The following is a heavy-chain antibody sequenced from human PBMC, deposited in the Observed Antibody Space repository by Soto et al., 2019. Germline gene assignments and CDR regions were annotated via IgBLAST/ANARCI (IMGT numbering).Heavy chain of an antibody. V-gene: IGHV4-31*03. CDR3: AREEELKSIRWFDP. Sequence: PSETLSLTCTVSGGSISSGGYYWSWIRQHPGKGLEWIGYIYYSGSTYYNPSLKSRVTISVDTSKNQFSLKLSSVTAADTAVYYCAREEELKSIRWFDPWGQGTLVTVSS. D-gene: IGHD1-7*01. J-gene: IGHJ5*02. CDR1: GGSISSGGYY. CDR2: IYYSGST.